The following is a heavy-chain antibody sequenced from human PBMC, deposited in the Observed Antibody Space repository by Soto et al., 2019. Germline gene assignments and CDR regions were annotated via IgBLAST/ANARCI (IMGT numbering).Heavy chain of an antibody. CDR2: IRSKAYSGTT. V-gene: IGHV3-49*04. Sequence: PGGSLRLSCTASGFTFGGYTMSWVRQAPGKGLEWVGLIRSKAYSGTTEYAASVKGRFSISRDDSRSIAYLQMNSLKIEDTAVYCCTRGLASCASTSCTFDNWGQGMLVTVSS. CDR1: GFTFGGYT. D-gene: IGHD2-2*01. J-gene: IGHJ4*02. CDR3: TRGLASCASTSCTFDN.